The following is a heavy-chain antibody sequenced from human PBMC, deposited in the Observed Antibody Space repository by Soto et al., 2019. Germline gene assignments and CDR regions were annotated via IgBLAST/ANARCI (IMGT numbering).Heavy chain of an antibody. V-gene: IGHV1-3*01. Sequence: VASVKVSCKASGYTFTCYAMHWVRQAPGQRLEWMGWINAGNGNTKYSQKFQGRVTITRDTSASTAYMELSSLRSEDTAVYYCARAVAVPADFDYWGQGTLVTVSS. J-gene: IGHJ4*02. CDR3: ARAVAVPADFDY. CDR1: GYTFTCYA. D-gene: IGHD6-19*01. CDR2: INAGNGNT.